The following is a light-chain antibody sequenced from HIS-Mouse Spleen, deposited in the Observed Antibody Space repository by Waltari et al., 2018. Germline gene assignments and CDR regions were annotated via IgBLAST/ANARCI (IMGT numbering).Light chain of an antibody. Sequence: DIQLTQSPSFLSASVGYMFTITCRASQVISSYLAWYQQQPGKATKLLLYASSTLQSGVPSRFSGSGSGTEFTLTISSLQPEDFATYYCQQLNSYPPTFGQGTKVEIK. CDR1: QVISSY. CDR3: QQLNSYPPT. J-gene: IGKJ1*01. V-gene: IGKV1-9*01. CDR2: ASS.